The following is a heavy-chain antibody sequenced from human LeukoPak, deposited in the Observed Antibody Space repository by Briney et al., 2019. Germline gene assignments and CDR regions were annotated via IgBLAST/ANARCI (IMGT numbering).Heavy chain of an antibody. CDR3: ATLTVRGVINI. CDR1: GFTFSNTW. Sequence: PGGSLRLSCAASGFTFSNTWMNWVRQAPGKGLEWVGRIQSKTDGGTTKYAAPVKGRFTISRDDSKTTLYLQMNSLKTEDTAVYYCATLTVRGVINIWGQGTLVTVSS. CDR2: IQSKTDGGTT. J-gene: IGHJ4*02. V-gene: IGHV3-15*01. D-gene: IGHD3-10*01.